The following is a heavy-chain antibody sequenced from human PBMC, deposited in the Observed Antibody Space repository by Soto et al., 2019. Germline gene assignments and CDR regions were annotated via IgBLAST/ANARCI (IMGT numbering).Heavy chain of an antibody. CDR1: GGSISSGGYY. V-gene: IGHV4-31*03. D-gene: IGHD3-22*01. CDR3: ARDSGKYYYDSSGYYPPTYYFDY. CDR2: IYYSGST. J-gene: IGHJ4*02. Sequence: SETLSLTCTVSGGSISSGGYYWSWTRQHPGKGLEWIGYIYYSGSTYYNPSLKSRVTISVDTSKNQFSLKLSSVTAADTAVYYCARDSGKYYYDSSGYYPPTYYFDYWGQGTLVTVS.